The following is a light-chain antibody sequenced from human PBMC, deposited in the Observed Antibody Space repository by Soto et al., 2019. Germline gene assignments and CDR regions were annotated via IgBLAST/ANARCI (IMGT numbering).Light chain of an antibody. V-gene: IGLV1-44*01. CDR2: SYD. J-gene: IGLJ1*01. CDR1: SSNLGDNT. Sequence: QSALTQPPSASGTPGQRVTISCSTSSSNLGDNTVNWYQQVPGTAPKLLIYSYDQRPSGVPDRFSGSKSGTSASLAISGPQSEDEADYYCAAWDASLDGYVFGTGTKVTVL. CDR3: AAWDASLDGYV.